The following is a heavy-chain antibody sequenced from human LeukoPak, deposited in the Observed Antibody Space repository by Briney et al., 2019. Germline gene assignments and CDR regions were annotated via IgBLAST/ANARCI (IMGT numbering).Heavy chain of an antibody. CDR1: GYSISSSNW. CDR3: ATKPNSLSYFDY. Sequence: SDTLSLTCAVSGYSISSSNWWGWIRQPPGKGLEWIGHIYYSGSTFYNPSLKSRVTMSVDTSKSQFSLKLSSVTAVDTAVYYCATKPNSLSYFDYWGQGTLVTVSS. D-gene: IGHD2/OR15-2a*01. J-gene: IGHJ4*02. CDR2: IYYSGST. V-gene: IGHV4-28*01.